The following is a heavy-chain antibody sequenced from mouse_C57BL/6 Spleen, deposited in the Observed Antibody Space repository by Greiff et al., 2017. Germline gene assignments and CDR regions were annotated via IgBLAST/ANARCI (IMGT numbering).Heavy chain of an antibody. V-gene: IGHV1-26*01. J-gene: IGHJ4*01. CDR3: ARSLYEGYVYYYAMDD. CDR2: INPNNGGT. Sequence: EVQLQQSGPELVKPGASVKISCKASGYTITDDYMNWVKQSHGKSLEWSGDINPNNGGTSYNQKFKGKATLTVDKSSSTDYMELLSLTSEDAAVYYCARSLYEGYVYYYAMDDWGQGTSVTVSS. CDR1: GYTITDDY. D-gene: IGHD2-3*01.